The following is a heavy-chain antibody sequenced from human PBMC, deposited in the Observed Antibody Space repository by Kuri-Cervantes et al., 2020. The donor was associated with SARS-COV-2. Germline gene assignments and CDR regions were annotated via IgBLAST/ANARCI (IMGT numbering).Heavy chain of an antibody. J-gene: IGHJ4*02. V-gene: IGHV4-4*07. CDR2: LDTSGTT. Sequence: SETLSLTCTASGGSISSYYWSWIRQPAGKGLEWIGHLDTSGTTTYNPSLKSRVTISLDTSKNHVSLRLTTATAADTAVYCCGRVSCLQLWRRYSDSWGQGTLVTVSS. D-gene: IGHD1-1*01. CDR1: GGSISSYY. CDR3: GRVSCLQLWRRYSDS.